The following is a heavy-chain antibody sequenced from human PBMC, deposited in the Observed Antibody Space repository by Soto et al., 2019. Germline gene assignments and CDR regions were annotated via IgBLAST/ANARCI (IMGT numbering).Heavy chain of an antibody. D-gene: IGHD3-3*01. CDR3: ASARDEDTFWSGYYIDSMDV. Sequence: GGSLRLSCAASGFSFSSFSINWVRQAPGKGLEWVSSISSSGGYIYYAASVKGRFSVSRDNAKNSLFLQLNSLRAEDTAVYYCASARDEDTFWSGYYIDSMDVWGQGTTVTVSS. V-gene: IGHV3-21*01. CDR1: GFSFSSFS. J-gene: IGHJ6*02. CDR2: ISSSGGYI.